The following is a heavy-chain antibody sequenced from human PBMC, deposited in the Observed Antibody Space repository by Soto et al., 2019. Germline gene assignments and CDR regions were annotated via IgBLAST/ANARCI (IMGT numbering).Heavy chain of an antibody. J-gene: IGHJ4*02. CDR1: GYTFTSHG. CDR2: INTYSGNT. V-gene: IGHV1-18*01. CDR3: ARDEGGAIVDY. D-gene: IGHD3-10*01. Sequence: GASVKVSCKASGYTFTSHGISWVRQAPGQGLEWMGWINTYSGNTNFAQKLQGRVTMTTDTSTSTAYMELRSLRSDDTAMYYCARDEGGAIVDYWGQGTLVTVSP.